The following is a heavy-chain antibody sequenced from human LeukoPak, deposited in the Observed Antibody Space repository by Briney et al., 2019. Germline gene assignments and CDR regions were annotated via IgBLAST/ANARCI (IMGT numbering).Heavy chain of an antibody. CDR2: IYTSGST. V-gene: IGHV4-4*07. CDR3: AKERSSWAFDI. CDR1: GGSISSYY. J-gene: IGHJ3*02. Sequence: SETLSLTCTVSGGSISSYYWRWIRQPAGKGLEWIGRIYTSGSTNYNPSLKSRVTISVDTSKNQFSLKLSSVTAADTAVYYCAKERSSWAFDIWGQGTMVTVSS. D-gene: IGHD6-6*01.